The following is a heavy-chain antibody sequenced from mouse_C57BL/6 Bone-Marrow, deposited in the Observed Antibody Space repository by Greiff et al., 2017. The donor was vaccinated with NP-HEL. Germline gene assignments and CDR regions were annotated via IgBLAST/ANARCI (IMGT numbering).Heavy chain of an antibody. V-gene: IGHV1-15*01. CDR2: IDPETGGT. CDR3: TYDYDPWFAY. CDR1: GYTFTDYE. J-gene: IGHJ3*01. Sequence: VQLQQSGAELVRPGASVTLSCKASGYTFTDYEMHWVKQTPVHGLEWIGAIDPETGGTAYNQKFKGKAILTADKSSSTAYMELRSLTSEDSAVYYCTYDYDPWFAYWGQGTLVTVSA. D-gene: IGHD2-4*01.